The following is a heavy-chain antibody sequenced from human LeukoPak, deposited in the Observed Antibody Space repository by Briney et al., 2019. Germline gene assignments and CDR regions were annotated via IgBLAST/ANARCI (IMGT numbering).Heavy chain of an antibody. CDR3: AVGGTGTKVDY. V-gene: IGHV4-31*03. D-gene: IGHD3-10*01. CDR1: GGSINSGASC. Sequence: SETLSLTCTVSGGSINSGASCWNWIRQHPGEGLEWIGFICDSRNAYYNASLKSRVSISLDTSENQFSLKLSSVTAADTAVYYCAVGGTGTKVDYWGQGILVTVSS. J-gene: IGHJ4*02. CDR2: ICDSRNA.